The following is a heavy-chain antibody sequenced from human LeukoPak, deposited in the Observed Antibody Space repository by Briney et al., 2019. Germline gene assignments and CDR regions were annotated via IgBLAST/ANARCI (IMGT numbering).Heavy chain of an antibody. D-gene: IGHD5-12*01. Sequence: ASVKLSCKASGGTCSSYAISWVRQAPGQGLEWMGRIIPILGIANYAQKFQGGVTITADKSTSTAYMELSSPRSEDTAVYYCAREDLDSGYDGYWGQGTLVTVSS. CDR3: AREDLDSGYDGY. V-gene: IGHV1-69*04. CDR1: GGTCSSYA. J-gene: IGHJ4*02. CDR2: IIPILGIA.